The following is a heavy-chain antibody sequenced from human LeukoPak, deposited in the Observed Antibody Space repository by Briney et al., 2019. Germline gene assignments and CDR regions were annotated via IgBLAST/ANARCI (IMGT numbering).Heavy chain of an antibody. CDR3: AKGPIDYYGSGSSFT. J-gene: IGHJ5*02. Sequence: GGSLRLSCAASGFTFSSYAMSWVRLAPGKGLEWVSAISGSGGSTYYADSVKGRFTISRDNSKNTLYLQMNSLRAEDTAVYYCAKGPIDYYGSGSSFTWGQGTLVTVSS. CDR2: ISGSGGST. D-gene: IGHD3-10*01. CDR1: GFTFSSYA. V-gene: IGHV3-23*01.